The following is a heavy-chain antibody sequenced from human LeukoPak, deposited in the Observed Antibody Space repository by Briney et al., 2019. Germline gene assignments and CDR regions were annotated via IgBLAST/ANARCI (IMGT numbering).Heavy chain of an antibody. Sequence: ASVKVSCKASGYTFSNYAMHWVRQAPGQRPEWMGRISAGNANTKYSQNFQGRVTITRDTSASTAYMELTSLRSEDTAVYYCARAEYTGSYGSWGQGTLVTVSS. CDR1: GYTFSNYA. J-gene: IGHJ5*02. CDR3: ARAEYTGSYGS. D-gene: IGHD1-26*01. V-gene: IGHV1-3*01. CDR2: ISAGNANT.